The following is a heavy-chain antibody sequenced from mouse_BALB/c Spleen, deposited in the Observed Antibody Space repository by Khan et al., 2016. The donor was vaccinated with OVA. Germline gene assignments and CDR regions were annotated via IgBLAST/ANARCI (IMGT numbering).Heavy chain of an antibody. CDR1: GYSITSGYD. CDR3: ARTARIKY. D-gene: IGHD1-2*01. V-gene: IGHV3-2*02. Sequence: VQLKESGPGLVKPSQSLSLTCTVTGYSITSGYDWNWIRQFPGNKLEWMGYISYSGSTNYNPSLKSRISITRATSKNQFFLQLNSVTTEDTATYYCARTARIKYWGQGTTLTVSS. CDR2: ISYSGST. J-gene: IGHJ2*01.